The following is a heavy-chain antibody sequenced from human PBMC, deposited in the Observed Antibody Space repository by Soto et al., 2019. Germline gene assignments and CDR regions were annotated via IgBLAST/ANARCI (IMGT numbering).Heavy chain of an antibody. J-gene: IGHJ6*02. V-gene: IGHV4-30-4*01. CDR1: GGSISSGDYY. CDR3: ARGRITMIVEPETNYYYYYGMDV. CDR2: IYYSGST. D-gene: IGHD3-22*01. Sequence: PSETLSLTCTVSGGSISSGDYYWSWIRQPPGKGLEWIGYIYYSGSTYYNPSLKSRVTISVDTSKNQFSLKLSSVTAADTAVYYCARGRITMIVEPETNYYYYYGMDVWGQGTTFTV.